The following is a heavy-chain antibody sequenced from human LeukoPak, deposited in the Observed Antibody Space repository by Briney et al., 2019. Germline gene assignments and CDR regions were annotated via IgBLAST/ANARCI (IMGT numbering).Heavy chain of an antibody. CDR2: INHSGST. CDR1: GGSFSGYY. V-gene: IGHV4-34*01. CDR3: ARGVAAAGTTARWFDP. D-gene: IGHD6-13*01. Sequence: PSETLSLTCAVYGGSFSGYYWSWIRQPPGKGLEWIGEINHSGSTNYNPSLKSRVTISVDTSKNQFSLKLSSVTAADTAVYYCARGVAAAGTTARWFDPWGQGTLVTVSS. J-gene: IGHJ5*02.